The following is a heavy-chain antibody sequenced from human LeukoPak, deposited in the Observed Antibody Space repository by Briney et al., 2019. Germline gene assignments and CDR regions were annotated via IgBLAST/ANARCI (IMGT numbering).Heavy chain of an antibody. V-gene: IGHV4-59*08. Sequence: PSETLSLTCTVSGGSISSYYWSWIRQPPGKGLEWIGYIYYSGSTNYNPSLKSRVTISVDTSKNQFSLKLSSVTAADTAVYYCARHGTYGLALYWYFDLWGRGTLVTVSS. CDR2: IYYSGST. J-gene: IGHJ2*01. D-gene: IGHD3-10*01. CDR1: GGSISSYY. CDR3: ARHGTYGLALYWYFDL.